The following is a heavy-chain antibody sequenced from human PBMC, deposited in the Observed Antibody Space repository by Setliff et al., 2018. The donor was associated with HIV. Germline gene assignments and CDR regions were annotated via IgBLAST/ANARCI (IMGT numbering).Heavy chain of an antibody. CDR2: IYNSGRT. CDR1: GVSISSHY. CDR3: ARDRYGDYAYFDY. V-gene: IGHV4-59*11. J-gene: IGHJ4*02. Sequence: PSETLSLTCTVSGVSISSHYWSWIRQPPGKGLEWIGYIYNSGRTNYNPSLTSRVTISVDTSKNQFSLKLSSVTAADTAVYYCARDRYGDYAYFDYWGQGTLVTVSS. D-gene: IGHD4-17*01.